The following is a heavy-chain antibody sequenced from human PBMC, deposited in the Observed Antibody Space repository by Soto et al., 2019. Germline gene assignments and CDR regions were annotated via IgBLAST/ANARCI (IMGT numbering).Heavy chain of an antibody. V-gene: IGHV3-23*01. CDR3: AKDLHPGSNGWFRGAFDY. J-gene: IGHJ4*02. Sequence: EVQLFESGGGLVQPGGSLRLSCAASGFTFSTYAISWVRQAPGRGLEWVSVISGDTAYTHCGDSVKGRFTISRDNSKNSLYLQMNSLRAEDTAVYYCAKDLHPGSNGWFRGAFDYWGQGTLVTVSS. CDR1: GFTFSTYA. D-gene: IGHD6-19*01. CDR2: ISGDTAYT.